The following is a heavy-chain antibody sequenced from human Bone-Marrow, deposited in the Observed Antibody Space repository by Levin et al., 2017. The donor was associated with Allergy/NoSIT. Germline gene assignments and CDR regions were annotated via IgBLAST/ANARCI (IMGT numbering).Heavy chain of an antibody. CDR1: GFSLSTSGVA. CDR3: AYRFSPYSGSGSYHDS. V-gene: IGHV2-5*02. CDR2: IYWDDDK. Sequence: ASGPTLVKPTQTLTLTCTFSGFSLSTSGVAVGWIRQPPGKALEWLALIYWDDDKLYSPSLRSRLTISKDTSKNQVVLTMTNMDPVDTATYYWAYRFSPYSGSGSYHDSWGQGTLVSVSS. D-gene: IGHD3-10*01. J-gene: IGHJ5*01.